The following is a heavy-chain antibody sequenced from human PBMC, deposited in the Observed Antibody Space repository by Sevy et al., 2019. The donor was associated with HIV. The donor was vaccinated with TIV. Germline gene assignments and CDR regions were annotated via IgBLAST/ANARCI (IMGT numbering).Heavy chain of an antibody. V-gene: IGHV4-59*01. J-gene: IGHJ6*02. CDR3: ARPYSNYYYAMDV. Sequence: SETLSLTYTVSGDAISGYYWSWIRQPPGKGLEWIGYIYYSGSTNYNPSLKSQVTISEDTSKNQFSLKLTSVTAADTAVYYCARPYSNYYYAMDVWGQGTTVTVSS. CDR1: GDAISGYY. D-gene: IGHD1-26*01. CDR2: IYYSGST.